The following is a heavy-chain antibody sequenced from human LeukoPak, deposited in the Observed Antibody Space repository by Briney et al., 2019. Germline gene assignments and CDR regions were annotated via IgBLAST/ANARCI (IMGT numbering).Heavy chain of an antibody. CDR1: GFTFSSYG. Sequence: GGSLRLSCAASGFTFSSYGMHWVRQAPGKGLEWVANIKQDGSEKKYLDSVKGRFTISRDNAKNSMYLQMNSLRAEDTAVYYCARDEIYYDILTGYRHFDYWGQGTPVTVFS. D-gene: IGHD3-9*01. CDR3: ARDEIYYDILTGYRHFDY. CDR2: IKQDGSEK. V-gene: IGHV3-7*01. J-gene: IGHJ4*02.